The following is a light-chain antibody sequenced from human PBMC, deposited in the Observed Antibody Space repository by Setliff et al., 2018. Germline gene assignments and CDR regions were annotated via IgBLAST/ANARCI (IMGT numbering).Light chain of an antibody. V-gene: IGLV2-14*03. CDR3: SSYSASSTPVV. CDR2: DVY. CDR1: SSDVGGYSY. Sequence: QSALTQPASVSGSPGQSIIISCTGTSSDVGGYSYVSWYQQHPGRAPRLMIYDVYHRPSGVSNRFSGSKSGNTASLTISGLQAEDEADYYCSSYSASSTPVVFGGGTKVTVL. J-gene: IGLJ2*01.